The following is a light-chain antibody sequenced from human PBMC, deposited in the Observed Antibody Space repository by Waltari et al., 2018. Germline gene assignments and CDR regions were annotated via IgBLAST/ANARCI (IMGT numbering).Light chain of an antibody. CDR1: SPNIGPFH. CDR2: HDT. CDR3: QSYDNNGRGAVL. Sequence: QSLLTQPPSVSGAPGQRVTISCSGGSPNIGPFHVSWYRHLPGTAPKLLLYHDTDRPSGVPDRFSGSKSGTSASLAITGLQPEDEADYYCQSYDNNGRGAVLIGGGTKLTVL. J-gene: IGLJ2*01. V-gene: IGLV1-40*01.